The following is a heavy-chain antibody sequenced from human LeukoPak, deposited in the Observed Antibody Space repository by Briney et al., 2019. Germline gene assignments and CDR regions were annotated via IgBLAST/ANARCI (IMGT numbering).Heavy chain of an antibody. CDR3: AKEDKGSSWTYYYYGMDV. V-gene: IGHV3-48*03. CDR1: GFPFSNYE. D-gene: IGHD6-13*01. Sequence: PGGSLSLSCAASGFPFSNYEMNWVRQAPGKGLEWISYIRSGGNTRYYADSVKGRFTISRDNSKNTLYLQMNSLRAEDTAVYYCAKEDKGSSWTYYYYGMDVWGQGTTVTVSS. J-gene: IGHJ6*02. CDR2: IRSGGNTR.